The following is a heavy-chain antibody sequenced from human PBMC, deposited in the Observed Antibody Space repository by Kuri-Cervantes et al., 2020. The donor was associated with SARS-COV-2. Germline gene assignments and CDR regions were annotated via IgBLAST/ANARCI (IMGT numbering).Heavy chain of an antibody. J-gene: IGHJ3*02. D-gene: IGHD2-2*01. CDR3: AVGYCSSTSCYGSAFDI. CDR1: GFTFSSYA. CDR2: ISGSGGST. Sequence: GGSLRLSCAASGFTFSSYAMSWVRQAPGKGLEWVSAISGSGGSTYYADSVKGRFTISRDNSKNTLYLQMNSLRDEDTAVYYCAVGYCSSTSCYGSAFDIWGQGTMVTVSS. V-gene: IGHV3-23*01.